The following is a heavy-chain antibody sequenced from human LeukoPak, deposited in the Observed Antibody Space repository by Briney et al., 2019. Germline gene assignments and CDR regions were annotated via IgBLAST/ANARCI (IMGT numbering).Heavy chain of an antibody. CDR2: INPGSGVT. J-gene: IGHJ6*02. CDR3: GDARVESPYGMDV. CDR1: GYTFSDYY. V-gene: IGHV1-2*02. Sequence: ASVNVSCKASGYTFSDYYMHWVRQAPGQGLEWMGWINPGSGVTNHAQKFEGRVTMTRDTSISTVYMELSRLRSDDTAVYYCGDARVESPYGMDVWAQGTRVTVSS.